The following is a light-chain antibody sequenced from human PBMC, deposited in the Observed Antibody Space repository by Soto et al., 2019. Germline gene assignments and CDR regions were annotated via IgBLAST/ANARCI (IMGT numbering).Light chain of an antibody. V-gene: IGKV3-11*01. CDR3: QQYNNWTRT. CDR1: QSVSSY. J-gene: IGKJ1*01. CDR2: DAS. Sequence: EILLTQSPATLSWSPGERATLSCRASQSVSSYLAWYQKKNGQAPRLLIYDASNRATGIPARFSGSGYGTDFTLTISSLKYEDFEVYYCQQYNNWTRTFGQGTKVDIK.